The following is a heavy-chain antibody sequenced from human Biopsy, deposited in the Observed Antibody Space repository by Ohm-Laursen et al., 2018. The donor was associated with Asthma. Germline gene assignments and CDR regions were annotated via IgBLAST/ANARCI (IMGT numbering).Heavy chain of an antibody. J-gene: IGHJ4*02. Sequence: SLRLSCTASGFTVSRDHMFWVRQAPGKGLEWVSVIYSGGTSHTADSVRGRLTISRDFSKNTLHLQMHSPRVEDTAVYYCARDSYSSGLYDDFESWGQGTLVTVSS. CDR3: ARDSYSSGLYDDFES. CDR1: GFTVSRDH. V-gene: IGHV3-53*01. CDR2: IYSGGTS. D-gene: IGHD6-19*01.